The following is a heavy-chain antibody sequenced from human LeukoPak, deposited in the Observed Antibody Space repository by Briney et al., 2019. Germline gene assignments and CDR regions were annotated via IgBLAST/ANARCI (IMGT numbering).Heavy chain of an antibody. CDR2: IYYSGST. V-gene: IGHV4-59*08. CDR3: ARASDSSGYYYYNWFDP. CDR1: GGSISSYY. Sequence: LXLTCTVSGGSISSYYWSWIRQPPGKGLEWIGYIYYSGSTNYNPSLKSRVTISVDTSKNQFSLKLSSVTAADTAVYYCARASDSSGYYYYNWFDPWGQGTLVTVSS. J-gene: IGHJ5*02. D-gene: IGHD3-22*01.